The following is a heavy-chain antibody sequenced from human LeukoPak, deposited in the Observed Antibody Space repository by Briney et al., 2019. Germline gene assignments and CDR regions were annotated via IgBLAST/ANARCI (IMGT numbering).Heavy chain of an antibody. CDR1: VYTFTGYH. V-gene: IGHV1-2*02. J-gene: IGHJ3*02. Sequence: ASVKVSCKASVYTFTGYHMHWVRQAPGQGLEWMGWINPNSGGTNYVQRFQGRVTMTRDTSISTAYMELSRLISDDTAVYYCARDRGSYFSDAFDIWGQGTMVTVSS. CDR2: INPNSGGT. D-gene: IGHD1-26*01. CDR3: ARDRGSYFSDAFDI.